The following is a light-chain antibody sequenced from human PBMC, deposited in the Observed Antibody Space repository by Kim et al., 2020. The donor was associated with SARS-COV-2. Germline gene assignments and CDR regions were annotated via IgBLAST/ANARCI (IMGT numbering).Light chain of an antibody. Sequence: EIVLTQSPGTLSLSPGKRATLSCRASQTITNNYLAWYQQKPGQAPRLLIHGASSRATCIPDRFSGSGSGTDFTLSVSRLEPEDFAVYYCQQYGSSPLTFGGGTKVDIK. V-gene: IGKV3-20*01. J-gene: IGKJ4*01. CDR2: GAS. CDR1: QTITNNY. CDR3: QQYGSSPLT.